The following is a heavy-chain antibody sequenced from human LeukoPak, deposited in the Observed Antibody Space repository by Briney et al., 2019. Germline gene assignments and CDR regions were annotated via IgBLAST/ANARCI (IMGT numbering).Heavy chain of an antibody. CDR3: ARSLRYCSGGICYWLYYFHY. D-gene: IGHD2-15*01. CDR2: IIPIFGTA. J-gene: IGHJ4*02. Sequence: SVKVSCKASGGTFSSYAISWVRQAPGQGLEWMGRIIPIFGTANYAQKFQGRVTITTDESTSTAYMELSSMRSEDAAVYYCARSLRYCSGGICYWLYYFHYWAQGTLVTVSS. CDR1: GGTFSSYA. V-gene: IGHV1-69*05.